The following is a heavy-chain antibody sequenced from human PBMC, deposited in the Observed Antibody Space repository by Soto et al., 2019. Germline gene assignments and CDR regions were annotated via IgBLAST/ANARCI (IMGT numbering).Heavy chain of an antibody. CDR1: RDSFSSYW. V-gene: IGHV5-10-1*01. CDR3: AWVYWTYDLPMFDMEV. CDR2: IDPSDSHT. J-gene: IGHJ6*02. Sequence: PGQCLKISCKGSRDSFSSYWINWVLHMPGKGLEWMGRIDPSDSHTDYSPSFQGHVTISADKSINTAYLQWSSLRALDTAIYYCAWVYWTYDLPMFDMEVWGPGTTVTVSS. D-gene: IGHD1-7*01.